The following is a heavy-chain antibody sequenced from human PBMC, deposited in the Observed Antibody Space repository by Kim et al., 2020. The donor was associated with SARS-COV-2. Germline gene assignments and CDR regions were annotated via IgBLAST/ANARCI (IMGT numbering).Heavy chain of an antibody. CDR2: INHSGST. Sequence: SETLSLTCAVYGGSFSGYYWSWIRQPPGKGLEWIGEINHSGSTNYNPSLKSRVTISVDTSKNQFSLKLSSVTAADTSVYYCARGRCGRGELTGYLECYY. J-gene: IGHJ6*01. V-gene: IGHV4-34*01. D-gene: IGHD3-9*01. CDR1: GGSFSGYY. CDR3: ARGRCGRGELTGYLECYY.